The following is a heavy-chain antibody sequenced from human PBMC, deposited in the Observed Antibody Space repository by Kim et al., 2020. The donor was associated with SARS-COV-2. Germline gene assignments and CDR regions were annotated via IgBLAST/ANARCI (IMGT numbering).Heavy chain of an antibody. D-gene: IGHD3-10*01. CDR2: IYPGDSDT. J-gene: IGHJ6*02. V-gene: IGHV5-51*01. CDR1: GYSFTSYW. Sequence: GESLKISCKGSGYSFTSYWIGWVRQMPGKGLEWMGIIYPGDSDTRYSPSFQGQVTISADKSISTAYLQWSSLKASDTAMYYCARQSVRGVGVAYNYYYYGMDVWGQGTTVTVSS. CDR3: ARQSVRGVGVAYNYYYYGMDV.